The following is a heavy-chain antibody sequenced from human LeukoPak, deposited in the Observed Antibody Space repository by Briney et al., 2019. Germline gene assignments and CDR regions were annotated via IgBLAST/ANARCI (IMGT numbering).Heavy chain of an antibody. J-gene: IGHJ4*02. Sequence: GGSLRLSCAASGFTFSSYTMNWVRQAPGKGLEWISSIRTGNNDIYYADSLKGRFTISRDNAKNTLYLQMNSLRAEDTAVYYCARGEGAADYWGQGPLVTVSS. D-gene: IGHD1-26*01. CDR3: ARGEGAADY. CDR1: GFTFSSYT. CDR2: IRTGNNDI. V-gene: IGHV3-21*06.